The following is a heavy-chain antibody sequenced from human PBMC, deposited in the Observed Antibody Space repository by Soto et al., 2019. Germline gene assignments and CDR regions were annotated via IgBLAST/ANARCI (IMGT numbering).Heavy chain of an antibody. CDR3: ATMERLFDY. CDR2: ISYDGSDK. Sequence: QLQLVESGGGVVQPGRSLRLSCAAPGFTFSDYGMHWVRQAPGTGLEWVAVISYDGSDKYYADSVKGRFTISRDNSKNRLYLQMNSRRAEDTAVYYCATMERLFDYWGQGTLVTVSS. V-gene: IGHV3-30*03. D-gene: IGHD3-3*01. CDR1: GFTFSDYG. J-gene: IGHJ4*02.